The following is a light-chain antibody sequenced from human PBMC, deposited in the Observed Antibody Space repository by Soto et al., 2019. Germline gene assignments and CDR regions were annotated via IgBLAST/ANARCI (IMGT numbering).Light chain of an antibody. CDR3: QHYDYWLPIYT. CDR2: GAS. CDR1: QSVTSN. Sequence: EIVMTQSPATLSVSPGERATLSCRASQSVTSNLAWYQQKPGQAPRLLIYGASTRATGIPARFSGSGSGTEFTLTINSLQSEDFAVYYCQHYDYWLPIYTFGQGTKLEIK. J-gene: IGKJ2*01. V-gene: IGKV3-15*01.